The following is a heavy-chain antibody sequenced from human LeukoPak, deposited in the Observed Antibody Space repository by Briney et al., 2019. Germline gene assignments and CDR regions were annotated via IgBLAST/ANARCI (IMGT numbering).Heavy chain of an antibody. J-gene: IGHJ4*02. CDR2: ISSSSSYI. CDR3: ARGTGITGTTFGY. D-gene: IGHD1-7*01. CDR1: GFTVSSNY. Sequence: GGSLRLSCAASGFTVSSNYMSWVRQAPGKGLEWVSSISSSSSYIYYADSVKGRFTISRDNAKNSLYLQMNSLRAEDTAVYYCARGTGITGTTFGYWGQGTLVTASS. V-gene: IGHV3-21*01.